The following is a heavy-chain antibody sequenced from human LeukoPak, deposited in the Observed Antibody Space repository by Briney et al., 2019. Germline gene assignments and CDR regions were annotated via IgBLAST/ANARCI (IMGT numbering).Heavy chain of an antibody. J-gene: IGHJ3*02. D-gene: IGHD3-22*01. CDR1: DYTFTSYG. CDR2: ISAYNGNT. V-gene: IGHV1-18*01. Sequence: GASVKVSCKASDYTFTSYGISWVRQAPGQGLEWMGWISAYNGNTNYAQKLQGRVTMTTDTSTSTAYMELRSLRSDDTAVYYCARDKAYYYDSSGIVPKDAFDIWGQGTMVTVSS. CDR3: ARDKAYYYDSSGIVPKDAFDI.